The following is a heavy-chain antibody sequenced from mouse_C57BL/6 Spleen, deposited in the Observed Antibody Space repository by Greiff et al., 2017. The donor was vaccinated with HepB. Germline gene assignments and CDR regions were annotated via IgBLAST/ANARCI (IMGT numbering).Heavy chain of an antibody. CDR1: GYTFTSYW. Sequence: QVQLQQPGAELVRPGSSVKLSCKASGYTFTSYWMDWVKQRPGQGLEWIGNIYPSDSETHYNQKFKDKATLTVDKSSSTAYMKLSSLTSEDSAVYYCAIGATMITTGYYYAMDYWGQGTSVTVSS. CDR3: AIGATMITTGYYYAMDY. CDR2: IYPSDSET. D-gene: IGHD2-4*01. V-gene: IGHV1-61*01. J-gene: IGHJ4*01.